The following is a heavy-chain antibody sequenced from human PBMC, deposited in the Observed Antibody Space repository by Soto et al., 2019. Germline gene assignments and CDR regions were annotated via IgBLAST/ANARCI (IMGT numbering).Heavy chain of an antibody. Sequence: VKVSCKASGFTFTSSAVQWVRQARGQRLEWIGWIVVGSGNTNYAQKFQERVTITRDMSTSTAYMELSSLRSEDTAVYYCAAERTYCGGDCYVDWGQGTLVTVSS. J-gene: IGHJ4*02. V-gene: IGHV1-58*01. CDR1: GFTFTSSA. CDR2: IVVGSGNT. D-gene: IGHD2-21*02. CDR3: AAERTYCGGDCYVD.